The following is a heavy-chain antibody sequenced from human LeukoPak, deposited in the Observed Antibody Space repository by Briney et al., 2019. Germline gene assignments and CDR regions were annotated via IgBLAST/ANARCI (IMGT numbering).Heavy chain of an antibody. Sequence: SETLSLTCAVYGGSFSGYYWSWIRQPPGKGLEWIGEINHSGSTNYNPSLKSRVTISVDTSKNQFSLKLSSVTAAGTAVYYCARGKGDFWSGYNFSDYWGQGTLVTVSS. CDR2: INHSGST. V-gene: IGHV4-34*01. J-gene: IGHJ4*02. D-gene: IGHD3-3*01. CDR1: GGSFSGYY. CDR3: ARGKGDFWSGYNFSDY.